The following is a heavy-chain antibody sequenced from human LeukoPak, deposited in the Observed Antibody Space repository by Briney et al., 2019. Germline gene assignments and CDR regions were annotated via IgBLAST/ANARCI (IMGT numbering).Heavy chain of an antibody. J-gene: IGHJ4*02. CDR3: ARGYCSGGSCSTGDY. CDR2: IYYSGST. D-gene: IGHD2-15*01. V-gene: IGHV4-31*03. CDR1: GGSISSGGYY. Sequence: SGTLSLTCTVSGGSISSGGYYWSWIRQHPGKGLEWIGYIYYSGSTYYNPSLKSRVTISVDTSKNQFSLKLSSVTAADTAVYYCARGYCSGGSCSTGDYWGQGTLVTVSS.